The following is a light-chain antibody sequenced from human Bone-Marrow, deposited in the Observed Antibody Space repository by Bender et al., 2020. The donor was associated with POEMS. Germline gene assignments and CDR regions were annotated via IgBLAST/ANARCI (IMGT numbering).Light chain of an antibody. J-gene: IGLJ3*02. V-gene: IGLV1-47*01. Sequence: QSVLTQPPSVSGTPGQRVTIACSGNSSNIGNNYVYWYQQFPGTAPNLLIYRNNQRPSGVPDRFSGSKSGPSASLAISGLRSGDDGDYYCATWDDSLSGRWVFGGGTKLTVL. CDR1: SSNIGNNY. CDR3: ATWDDSLSGRWV. CDR2: RNN.